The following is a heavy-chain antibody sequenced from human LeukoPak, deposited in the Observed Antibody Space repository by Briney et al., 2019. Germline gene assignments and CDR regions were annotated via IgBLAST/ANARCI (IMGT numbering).Heavy chain of an antibody. J-gene: IGHJ4*02. CDR2: INPNSGGT. D-gene: IGHD1-26*01. V-gene: IGHV1-2*02. CDR1: GYTFTGYY. Sequence: ASVEVSCKASGYTFTGYYMHWVRQAPGQGLEWRGWINPNSGGTNYAQKFQGRVTMTRDTSISTAYMELSRLRSDDTAVYYCARDQGGSFLFDYWGQGTLVTVSS. CDR3: ARDQGGSFLFDY.